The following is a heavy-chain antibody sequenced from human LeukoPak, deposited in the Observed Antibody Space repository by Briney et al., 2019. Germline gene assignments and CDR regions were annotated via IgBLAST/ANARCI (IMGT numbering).Heavy chain of an antibody. CDR3: AKSYDFIPNDKDYDSPFNWFDP. V-gene: IGHV3-23*01. Sequence: GGSLRLSCAASGFTFSSYAMSWVRQAPGKGLEWVSAISGSGGSTYYADSVKGRFTISRDNSKNTLYLQMNSLRAEDTAVYYCAKSYDFIPNDKDYDSPFNWFDPWGQGTLVTVSS. CDR2: ISGSGGST. CDR1: GFTFSSYA. D-gene: IGHD3-22*01. J-gene: IGHJ5*02.